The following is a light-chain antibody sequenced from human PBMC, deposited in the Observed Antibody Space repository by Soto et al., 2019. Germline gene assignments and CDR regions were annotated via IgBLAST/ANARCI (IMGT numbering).Light chain of an antibody. Sequence: EIVLTQSPATLSLAPGHRATLSCRASQSIGIYLAWYQQTPGQSPRLLIYEASNRATGIPAKFSGTGSGTDFTLTIRSLEFEDFGIYYCQQRSTWPLTVGGGTRVEI. V-gene: IGKV3-11*01. CDR2: EAS. J-gene: IGKJ4*01. CDR1: QSIGIY. CDR3: QQRSTWPLT.